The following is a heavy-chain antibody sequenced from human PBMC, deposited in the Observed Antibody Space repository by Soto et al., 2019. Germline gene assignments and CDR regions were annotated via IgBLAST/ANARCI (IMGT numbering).Heavy chain of an antibody. D-gene: IGHD3-10*01. CDR3: EREFARGHLDY. V-gene: IGHV4-31*03. J-gene: IGHJ4*02. CDR2: IYYSGST. Sequence: QVQLQESGPGLVKPSQTLSLTCTVSGGSISSGGYYWTWIRQHPGKGLEWIGYIYYSGSTYYNPSLKSRVARSVDTPKHHSSLKLSSVTAAATAVYYGEREFARGHLDYGGQGTLVTVSS. CDR1: GGSISSGGYY.